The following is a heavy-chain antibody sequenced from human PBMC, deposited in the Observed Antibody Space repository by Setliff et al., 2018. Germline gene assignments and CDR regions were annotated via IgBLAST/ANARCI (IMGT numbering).Heavy chain of an antibody. D-gene: IGHD3-22*01. J-gene: IGHJ4*02. CDR3: ARDGYYYDGPYFDY. Sequence: SETLSLTCTVSGGSISSHYWSWIRQPPGKGLEWIGSIYYSGSTNYNPSLKSRVTISVDTSKNQFSLKLSSVTAADTAVYYCARDGYYYDGPYFDYWGQGTLVTVSS. CDR2: IYYSGST. V-gene: IGHV4-59*11. CDR1: GGSISSHY.